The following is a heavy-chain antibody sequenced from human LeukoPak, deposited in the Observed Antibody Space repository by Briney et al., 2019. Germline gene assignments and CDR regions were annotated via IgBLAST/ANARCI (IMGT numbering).Heavy chain of an antibody. J-gene: IGHJ4*02. V-gene: IGHV3-23*01. CDR1: GFTFSSFA. Sequence: GGSLRPSCAASGFTFSSFAMTWVRQPPGKGLEWASAISGGGGSTYYADSVKGRFTISRDNSKNTLYLQMNSLRAEDTAIFYCVNYGSGSYSGPDYWGQGTLVTVSS. D-gene: IGHD3-10*01. CDR2: ISGGGGST. CDR3: VNYGSGSYSGPDY.